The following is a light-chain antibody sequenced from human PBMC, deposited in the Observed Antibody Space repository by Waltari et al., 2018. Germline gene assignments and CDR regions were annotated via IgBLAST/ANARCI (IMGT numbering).Light chain of an antibody. J-gene: IGLJ3*02. CDR2: EVS. CDR1: ISAVGSYNL. CDR3: CSYAGSSTWV. V-gene: IGLV2-23*02. Sequence: QSALTQPASVSGSPGQSIAISCTGSISAVGSYNLVPWLQHHPGKPPKPMISEVSQRPSGVSNRFPGSKSDNKASLTISGLQAEDEADYYCCSYAGSSTWVFGGGTKLTVL.